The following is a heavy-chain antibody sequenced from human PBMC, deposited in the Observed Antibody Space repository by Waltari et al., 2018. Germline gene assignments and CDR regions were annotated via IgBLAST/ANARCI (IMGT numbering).Heavy chain of an antibody. CDR1: GFTFSNYE. CDR3: TRGLVGAPG. V-gene: IGHV3-48*03. J-gene: IGHJ4*02. D-gene: IGHD1-26*01. CDR2: ISNTGTRT. Sequence: VQLVESGGDVLQPGGSLRLTCETSGFTFSNYEMNWVRQAPGKGLEWIAYISNTGTRTFYSDSVRGRFTISRDDAKNSVFLQMNDLRVDDSGLYYCTRGLVGAPGWGQGTLVTVSS.